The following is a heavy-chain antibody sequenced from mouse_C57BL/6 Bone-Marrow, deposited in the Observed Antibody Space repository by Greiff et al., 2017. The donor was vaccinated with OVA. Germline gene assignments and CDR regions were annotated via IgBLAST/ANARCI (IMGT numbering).Heavy chain of an antibody. V-gene: IGHV1-69*01. D-gene: IGHD3-3*01. CDR3: ARGRTRGGYLDY. Sequence: QVQLKQPGAELVMPGASVKLSCKASGYTFTSYWMHWVKQRPGQGLEWIGEIDPSDSYTNYNQKFKGKSTLTVDKSSSTAYMQLSSLTSEDSAVCYCARGRTRGGYLDYWGEGTTLTVSS. CDR2: IDPSDSYT. CDR1: GYTFTSYW. J-gene: IGHJ2*01.